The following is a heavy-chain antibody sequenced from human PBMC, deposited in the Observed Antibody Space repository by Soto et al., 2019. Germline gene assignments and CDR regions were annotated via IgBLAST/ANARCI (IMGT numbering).Heavy chain of an antibody. CDR3: ARVGQYYDASGYAN. V-gene: IGHV1-18*01. CDR1: GYSFATSG. J-gene: IGHJ4*02. D-gene: IGHD3-22*01. Sequence: QVKLVQSGTEVKKPGASIKVSCKASGYSFATSGMSWVRQAPGQGFEWMGWISVYNGNTNYDQNLQVRIPMSTDTTTNTAYLGVRKQRSDDTAVYYCARVGQYYDASGYANWGQGTLVTVSS. CDR2: ISVYNGNT.